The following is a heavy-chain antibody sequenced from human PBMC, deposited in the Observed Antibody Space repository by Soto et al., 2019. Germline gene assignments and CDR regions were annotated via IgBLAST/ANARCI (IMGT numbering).Heavy chain of an antibody. CDR1: GFTFSSYA. CDR2: ISYDGNNK. D-gene: IGHD7-27*01. J-gene: IGHJ3*02. CDR3: ARGTGGSLRDAFDI. V-gene: IGHV3-30-3*01. Sequence: QVQVVEFGGGVVQPGRSLRLSCAASGFTFSSYAMHWVRQAPGKGLEWVAVISYDGNNKYYADSVKGRFTISRDHSKNTLYLQMNSLRAEDTAVYYCARGTGGSLRDAFDIWGQGTMVTVSS.